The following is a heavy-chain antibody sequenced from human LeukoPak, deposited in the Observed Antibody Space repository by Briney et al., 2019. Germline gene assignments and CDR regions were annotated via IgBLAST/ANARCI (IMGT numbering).Heavy chain of an antibody. CDR3: ASLQTRYSSGWYVSPIDY. D-gene: IGHD6-19*01. J-gene: IGHJ4*02. Sequence: SGTLSLTCTVSGGSISSSSYYWGWIRQPPGKGLEWIGSIYYSGSTYYNPSLKSRVTISVDTSKNQFSLKLSSVTAADTAVYYCASLQTRYSSGWYVSPIDYWGQGTLVTVSS. CDR1: GGSISSSSYY. V-gene: IGHV4-39*01. CDR2: IYYSGST.